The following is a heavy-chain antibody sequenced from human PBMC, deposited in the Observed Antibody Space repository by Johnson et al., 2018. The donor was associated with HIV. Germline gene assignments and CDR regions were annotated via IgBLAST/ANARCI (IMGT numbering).Heavy chain of an antibody. D-gene: IGHD3-10*01. V-gene: IGHV3-30*04. J-gene: IGHJ3*02. CDR1: GFTLTTYA. CDR3: ARDSGKWSGVRFAFDI. Sequence: HVQLVESGGDMVQPGRSLRLSCAASGFTLTTYAMHWVRQAPGKGLEWVAVVSYDGSERYYADSVKGRFTISRDNSKNTLYLQMSSLRAEDTAIYYCARDSGKWSGVRFAFDIWGQVTMVTVSS. CDR2: VSYDGSER.